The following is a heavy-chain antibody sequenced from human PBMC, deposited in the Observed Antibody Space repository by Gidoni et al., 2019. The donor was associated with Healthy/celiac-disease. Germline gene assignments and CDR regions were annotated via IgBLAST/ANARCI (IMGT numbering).Heavy chain of an antibody. CDR2: IIPIFGTA. Sequence: QVQLVQSGSEVKKPGSSVKVSCKASGGTFSSYAISWVRQAPGQGLEWMGGIIPIFGTANYAQKFQGRVTITADKSTSTAYMELSSLRSEDTAVYYCARGDCSGGSCYGWFDPWGQGTLVTVSS. CDR1: GGTFSSYA. D-gene: IGHD2-15*01. CDR3: ARGDCSGGSCYGWFDP. V-gene: IGHV1-69*06. J-gene: IGHJ5*02.